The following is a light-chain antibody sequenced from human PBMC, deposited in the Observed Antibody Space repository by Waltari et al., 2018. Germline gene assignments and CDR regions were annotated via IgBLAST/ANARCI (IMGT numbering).Light chain of an antibody. J-gene: IGLJ3*02. V-gene: IGLV7-46*01. CDR3: MLFYNNGCV. CDR2: DTS. Sequence: QPVVTQEPSRTVSPGGTVTLTCDSSTGPVTSGHYPYWFQQTPGHAPRTLIYDTSNRHSWTPARCSGSLLGYKAALTLTGAQPEDEADYYCMLFYNNGCVFGGGTRLAVL. CDR1: TGPVTSGHY.